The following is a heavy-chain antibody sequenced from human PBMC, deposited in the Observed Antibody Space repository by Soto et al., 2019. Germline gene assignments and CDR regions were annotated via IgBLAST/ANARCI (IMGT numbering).Heavy chain of an antibody. CDR3: ARDGLTTVTTFDY. J-gene: IGHJ4*02. V-gene: IGHV3-30-3*01. CDR1: GFTFSSYA. CDR2: ISYDGSNE. Sequence: GGSLRLSCAASGFTFSSYAMHWVRQAPGKGLEWVAVISYDGSNEYYADSVKGRFTISRDNSKNTLYLQMNSLRAEDTAVYYCARDGLTTVTTFDYWGQGTLVTVSS. D-gene: IGHD4-4*01.